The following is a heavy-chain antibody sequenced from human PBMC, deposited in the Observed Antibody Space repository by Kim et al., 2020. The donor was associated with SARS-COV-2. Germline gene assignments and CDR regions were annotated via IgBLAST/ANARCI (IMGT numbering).Heavy chain of an antibody. V-gene: IGHV1-69*01. J-gene: IGHJ4*02. CDR3: ARGPAAGLDY. CDR2: TA. D-gene: IGHD6-13*01. Sequence: TANYAQKFQGRVTITADESTSTAYMELSSLRSEDTAVYYCARGPAAGLDYWGQGTLVTVSS.